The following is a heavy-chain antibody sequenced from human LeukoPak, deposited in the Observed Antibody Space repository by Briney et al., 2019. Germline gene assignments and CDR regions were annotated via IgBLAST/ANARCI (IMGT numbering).Heavy chain of an antibody. CDR2: ISPDARYI. D-gene: IGHD6-13*01. V-gene: IGHV3-21*04. Sequence: GGSLRVSYAASGFTFSSYAMRWVRQAPGKGLEWVSSISPDARYIYYADSLKGRFTVSRDNAKNSLSLQMNSLKPEDTALYYCAKGPGLGAGKRYLDLWGRGTLVIVSS. CDR1: GFTFSSYA. J-gene: IGHJ2*01. CDR3: AKGPGLGAGKRYLDL.